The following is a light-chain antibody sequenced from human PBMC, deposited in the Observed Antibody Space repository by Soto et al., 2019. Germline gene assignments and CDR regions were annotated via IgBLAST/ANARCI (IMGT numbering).Light chain of an antibody. J-gene: IGLJ2*01. Sequence: QPVLTQPPSVSGAPGQRVTIPCTGSSSNIGSFYDVHWYQQLPGTVPKLLIYGDNNRPSGVPNRFSGSKSGTSASLAITGLQAEDEADYYCQSYDNSLSHVVFGGGTKLTVL. CDR2: GDN. CDR3: QSYDNSLSHVV. CDR1: SSNIGSFYD. V-gene: IGLV1-40*01.